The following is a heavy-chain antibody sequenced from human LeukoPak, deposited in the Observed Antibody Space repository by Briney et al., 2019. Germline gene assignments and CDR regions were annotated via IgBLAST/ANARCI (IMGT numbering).Heavy chain of an antibody. J-gene: IGHJ4*02. D-gene: IGHD3-22*01. V-gene: IGHV4-39*07. CDR3: ARLTMIVD. CDR2: IYYSGST. CDR1: GGSISSSSYY. Sequence: PSETLSLTCTVSGGSISSSSYYWGWIRQPPGKGLEWIGSIYYSGSTYYNPSLKSRVTISVDTSKNQFSLKLSSVTAADTAVYYCARLTMIVDWGQGTLVTVSS.